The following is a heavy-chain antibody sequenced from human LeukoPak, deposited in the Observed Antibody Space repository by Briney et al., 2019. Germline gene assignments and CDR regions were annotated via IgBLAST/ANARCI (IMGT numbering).Heavy chain of an antibody. D-gene: IGHD1-26*01. CDR1: GFTFSSYE. CDR2: ISSSGSTI. V-gene: IGHV3-48*03. J-gene: IGHJ6*03. Sequence: GGSLRLSCAASGFTFSSYEMNWVRQAPGKGLEWVSYISSSGSTIYYADSVKGRFTISRDNAKNTLFLQMSSLRAEDTAVYYCARLWYSGSYHYYYYMDVWGKGTTVTISS. CDR3: ARLWYSGSYHYYYYMDV.